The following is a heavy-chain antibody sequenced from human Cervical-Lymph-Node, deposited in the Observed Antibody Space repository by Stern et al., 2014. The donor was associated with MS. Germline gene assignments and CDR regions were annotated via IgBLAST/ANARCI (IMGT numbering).Heavy chain of an antibody. Sequence: VQLVESGAEVKKPGSSVKVSCKTSGDTFSSYAISWVRQGPGQGLEWMGGIVHIFGTASYAEKFQGRVTITADVSTNTAYMELSRLGSDDTAVYYCARDSTTGMDVWGQGTTVTVSS. J-gene: IGHJ6*02. CDR1: GDTFSSYA. CDR3: ARDSTTGMDV. D-gene: IGHD1-1*01. CDR2: IVHIFGTA. V-gene: IGHV1-69*01.